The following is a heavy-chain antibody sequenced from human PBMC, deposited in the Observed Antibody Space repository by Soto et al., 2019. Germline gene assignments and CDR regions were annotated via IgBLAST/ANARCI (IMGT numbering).Heavy chain of an antibody. CDR2: INHSGST. D-gene: IGHD3-10*01. Sequence: SETLSLTCAVYGGSFSGYYWSWIRQPPGKGLEWIGEINHSGSTNYNPSLKSRVTISVDTSKNRFSLKLSSVTAADTAVYYCARSFMVRGVIGYWGQGTLVTVSS. J-gene: IGHJ4*02. CDR1: GGSFSGYY. V-gene: IGHV4-34*01. CDR3: ARSFMVRGVIGY.